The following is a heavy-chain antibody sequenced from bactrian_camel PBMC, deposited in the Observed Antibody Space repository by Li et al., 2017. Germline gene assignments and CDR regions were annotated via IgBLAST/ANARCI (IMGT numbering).Heavy chain of an antibody. CDR1: EFAFSSYY. Sequence: HVQLVESGGGLVQPGGSLRLSCAASEFAFSSYYKTWVRQAPGKGLEWVSSIYGAHSATYYADSVKGRFTGSRDNARNTVYLQMNTLKSEDTAVYYCVSLVGRPLVHQGTQVTVS. J-gene: IGHJ4*01. D-gene: IGHD2*01. CDR2: IYGAHSAT. V-gene: IGHV3S6*01.